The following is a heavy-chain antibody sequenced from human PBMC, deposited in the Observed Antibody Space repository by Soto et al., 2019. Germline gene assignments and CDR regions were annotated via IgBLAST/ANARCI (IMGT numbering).Heavy chain of an antibody. CDR1: GGSFSGYY. CDR2: INHSGST. J-gene: IGHJ6*03. Sequence: SETLSLTCAVYGGSFSGYYWSWIRQPPGKGLEWIGEINHSGSTNYNPSLKSRVTISVDTSKNQFSLKLSSVTAADTAVYYCARGLGDIVVVPAAPDYYYYMDVWGKGTTVTVSS. D-gene: IGHD2-2*01. CDR3: ARGLGDIVVVPAAPDYYYYMDV. V-gene: IGHV4-34*01.